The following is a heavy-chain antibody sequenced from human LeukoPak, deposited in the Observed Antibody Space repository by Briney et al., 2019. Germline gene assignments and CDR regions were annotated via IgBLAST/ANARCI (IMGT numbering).Heavy chain of an antibody. J-gene: IGHJ4*02. CDR1: GYTFTNYG. Sequence: ASVKVSCEASGYTFTNYGLTWVRQAPGQGLEWMGWISGYNGNTDYAQKFQGRVTLTTDTSTSTAYMELRSLRSDDTAVYYCARGDSGGYSCLDYWGQGTLVTVSS. V-gene: IGHV1-18*01. D-gene: IGHD3-22*01. CDR2: ISGYNGNT. CDR3: ARGDSGGYSCLDY.